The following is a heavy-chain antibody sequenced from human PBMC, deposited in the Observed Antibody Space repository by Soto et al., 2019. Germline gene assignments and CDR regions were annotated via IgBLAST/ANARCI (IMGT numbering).Heavy chain of an antibody. V-gene: IGHV4-61*08. CDR3: AGGDDRYKSGS. J-gene: IGHJ5*02. Sequence: QVQLQESGPGLVKPSETLSLTCTVSLGSVSNADHYWSWIRQPPGKGLEWIAYVYYSGGTNYNPSLKSRVPISMDTSKNQFALKLNSVTAADTAVYYCAGGDDRYKSGSWGQGVLVTVSS. CDR1: LGSVSNADHY. CDR2: VYYSGGT. D-gene: IGHD5-12*01.